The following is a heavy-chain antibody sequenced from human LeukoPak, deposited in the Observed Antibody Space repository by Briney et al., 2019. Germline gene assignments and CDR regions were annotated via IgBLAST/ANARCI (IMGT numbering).Heavy chain of an antibody. D-gene: IGHD3-10*01. CDR2: INHSGST. CDR3: AGHRSYYGSGSYHY. CDR1: GGSISSSNW. J-gene: IGHJ4*02. Sequence: SETLSLTCAVSGGSISSSNWWSWVRQPPGKGLEWIGEINHSGSTNYNPSLKSRVTISVDTSKNQFSLKLSSVTAADTAGYYCAGHRSYYGSGSYHYWGQGTLVTVSS. V-gene: IGHV4-4*02.